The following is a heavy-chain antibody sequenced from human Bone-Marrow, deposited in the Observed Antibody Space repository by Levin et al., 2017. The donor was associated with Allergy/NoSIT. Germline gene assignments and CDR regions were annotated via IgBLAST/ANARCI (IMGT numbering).Heavy chain of an antibody. V-gene: IGHV1-69*02. Sequence: SVKVSCKPSEGTFGSSTFTWVRQAPGQGLEWVGRIIPILNIADSSQKLQGRVTITADRSTNTVYLELTRLTFDDTAVYYCARNNDAYASGSPYWGQGTLVTVSS. CDR2: IIPILNIA. CDR1: EGTFGSST. J-gene: IGHJ1*01. CDR3: ARNNDAYASGSPY. D-gene: IGHD3-10*01.